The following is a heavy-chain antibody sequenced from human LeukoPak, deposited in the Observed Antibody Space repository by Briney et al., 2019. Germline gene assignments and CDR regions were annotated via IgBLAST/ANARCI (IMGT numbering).Heavy chain of an antibody. J-gene: IGHJ5*02. V-gene: IGHV4-34*01. CDR2: INHSGST. D-gene: IGHD6-13*01. Sequence: PSETLSLTCAVYGGSLSGYYWSWIRQPPGKGLEWIGEINHSGSTNYNPSLKSRVAISVDTSKNQFSLKLSSVTAADTAVYYCPKSGGGVEQQLARWFDPWGQGTLVTVSS. CDR3: PKSGGGVEQQLARWFDP. CDR1: GGSLSGYY.